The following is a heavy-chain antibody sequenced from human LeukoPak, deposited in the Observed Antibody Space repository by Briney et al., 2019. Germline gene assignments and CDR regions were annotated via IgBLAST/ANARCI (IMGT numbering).Heavy chain of an antibody. CDR2: IKQDGSEK. J-gene: IGHJ4*02. Sequence: GGSLRLSCADSGFTFSSYWMSWGREAPGKGLEWVANIKQDGSEKYYVRSVKGRFTISRDNAKNALYLQMNGLRGEDTAVYYCARSPDGEYFDYWGQGTLVTVSS. CDR3: ARSPDGEYFDY. CDR1: GFTFSSYW. V-gene: IGHV3-7*01. D-gene: IGHD5-24*01.